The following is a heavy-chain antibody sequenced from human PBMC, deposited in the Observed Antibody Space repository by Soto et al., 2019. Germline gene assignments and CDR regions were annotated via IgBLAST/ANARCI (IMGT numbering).Heavy chain of an antibody. CDR2: ISGKNGNT. CDR1: GYTFISHG. Sequence: QVQLVQSGVEVKKPGASVKVSCKASGYTFISHGINWVRQAPGQGLEWMGWISGKNGNTNYAQKLRGRFTLTTDTCTSTAYMELRSRRSDDKAVYYCARVSSSFVVVPDYGRDVGGQGTTVTVSS. J-gene: IGHJ6*02. V-gene: IGHV1-18*04. CDR3: ARVSSSFVVVPDYGRDV. D-gene: IGHD2-15*01.